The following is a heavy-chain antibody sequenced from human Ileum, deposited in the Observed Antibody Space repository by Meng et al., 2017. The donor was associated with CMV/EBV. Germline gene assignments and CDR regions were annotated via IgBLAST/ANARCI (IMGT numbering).Heavy chain of an antibody. D-gene: IGHD5-18*01. CDR1: GGCFSGYY. CDR2: INHSGST. Sequence: CAVYGGCFSGYYWSWIRQPPGKGLEWIGEINHSGSTNYNPSLKSRVTISVDTSKNQFSLKLSSVTAADTAVYYCARGRIQLWHNWFDPWGQGTLVTVSS. CDR3: ARGRIQLWHNWFDP. J-gene: IGHJ5*02. V-gene: IGHV4-34*01.